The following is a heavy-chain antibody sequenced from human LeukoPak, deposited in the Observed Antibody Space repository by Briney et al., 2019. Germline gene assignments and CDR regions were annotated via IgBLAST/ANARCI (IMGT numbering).Heavy chain of an antibody. CDR3: TRVPSGGYSPYFDY. CDR1: GFTFGDYA. D-gene: IGHD1-26*01. J-gene: IGHJ4*02. V-gene: IGHV3-49*03. CDR2: IRSKAYGGTT. Sequence: PGGSLRLSCTASGFTFGDYAMSWFRQAPGKGLEWVGFIRSKAYGGTTEYAASVKGRFTISRDDSKSIAYLQMNSLKTEDTAVYYCTRVPSGGYSPYFDYWGQGTLVTVSS.